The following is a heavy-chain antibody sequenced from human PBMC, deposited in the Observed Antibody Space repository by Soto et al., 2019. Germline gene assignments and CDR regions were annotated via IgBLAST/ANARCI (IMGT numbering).Heavy chain of an antibody. J-gene: IGHJ4*02. CDR3: ARLWAYSRDPFDY. CDR1: GGSISSSSYY. Sequence: SETLSLTCTVSGGSISSSSYYWGWIRQPPGKGLEWIGSIYYSGSTYYNPSLKSRVTISVDTSKNQFSLKLSSVTAADTAVYYCARLWAYSRDPFDYWGQGTLVTSPQ. CDR2: IYYSGST. D-gene: IGHD4-4*01. V-gene: IGHV4-39*01.